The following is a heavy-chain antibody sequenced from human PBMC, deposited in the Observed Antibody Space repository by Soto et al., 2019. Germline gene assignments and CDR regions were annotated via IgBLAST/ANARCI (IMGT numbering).Heavy chain of an antibody. CDR2: IDPSDSYT. D-gene: IGHD6-19*01. CDR3: VKDRSTSDWYGYFDY. J-gene: IGHJ4*02. CDR1: GYSFTSYW. Sequence: GESLKISCKGSGYSFTSYWISWVRQMPGKGLEWMGRIDPSDSYTNYSPSFQGHVTISRDNSKNTLYLQMNSLRAEDTAVYYCVKDRSTSDWYGYFDYWGQGALVTVSS. V-gene: IGHV5-10-1*01.